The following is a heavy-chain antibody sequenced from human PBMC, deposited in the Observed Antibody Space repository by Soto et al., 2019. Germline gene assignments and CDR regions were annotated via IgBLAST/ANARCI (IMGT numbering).Heavy chain of an antibody. V-gene: IGHV1-3*01. CDR2: IAAGNGNT. CDR1: GYTFTDYA. J-gene: IGHJ4*02. Sequence: QVQLVQSGAEVKKPGASVRVSCKTSGYTFTDYAILWVRQAPGQTLEWLGWIAAGNGNTGFSQKFQGRVTITRDTSATTAYMELTSLRSEDTAVYYCAKGSSMWTPDYWGQGTLVTVSS. CDR3: AKGSSMWTPDY. D-gene: IGHD2-2*01.